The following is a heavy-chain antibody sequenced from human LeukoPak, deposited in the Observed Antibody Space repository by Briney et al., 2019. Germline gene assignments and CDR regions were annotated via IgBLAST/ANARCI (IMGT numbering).Heavy chain of an antibody. V-gene: IGHV4-59*01. CDR2: IYYSGST. Sequence: PSETLSLTCTVSGGSISSYYWSWIRQPPGKGLEWIGYIYYSGSTNYNPSLKSRVTISVDTSKNQFSLKLSSVTAADTAVYYCARVEGWQQARFDPWGQGTLVTASS. J-gene: IGHJ5*02. D-gene: IGHD6-13*01. CDR3: ARVEGWQQARFDP. CDR1: GGSISSYY.